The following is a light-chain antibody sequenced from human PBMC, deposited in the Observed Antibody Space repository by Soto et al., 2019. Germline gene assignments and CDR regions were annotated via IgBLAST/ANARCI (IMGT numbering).Light chain of an antibody. CDR3: SAYTVCRTDV. CDR2: NVY. CDR1: SSDVGAYNF. Sequence: SVLTQPASVSGSPGQSITISCTGTSSDVGAYNFVSWHQQHPGKAPKLMIYNVYDRPSGISYRFSGSKSGNTASLTISGLRGEDEADYYCSAYTVCRTDVFGTGTKLTVL. J-gene: IGLJ1*01. V-gene: IGLV2-14*03.